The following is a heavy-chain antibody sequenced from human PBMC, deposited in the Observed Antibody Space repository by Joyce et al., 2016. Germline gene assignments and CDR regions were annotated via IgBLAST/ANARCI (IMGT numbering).Heavy chain of an antibody. CDR2: ISYDGKNT. Sequence: QVKLVESGGGVVQPGRSLRLSCAASGFTFSGHSMHWVRQAPGKGLDWVAIISYDGKNTYYGDSMKVRFTISRDKSKNTVYLQVDSLRTEDTAVYYCARDGPKTTWDPGYYFDFWGQGTLVTVSS. CDR1: GFTFSGHS. J-gene: IGHJ4*02. CDR3: ARDGPKTTWDPGYYFDF. V-gene: IGHV3-30*04. D-gene: IGHD1-14*01.